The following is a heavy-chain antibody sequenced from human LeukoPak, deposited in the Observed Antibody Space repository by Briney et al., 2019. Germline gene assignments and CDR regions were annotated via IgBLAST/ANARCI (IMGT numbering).Heavy chain of an antibody. J-gene: IGHJ4*02. CDR3: AKDIGSYYDY. CDR2: IQYDGRKK. CDR1: GFTFSSNG. V-gene: IGHV3-30*02. Sequence: GGSLRLSCVASGFTFSSNGMHWVRQAPGKGLEGVTFIQYDGRKKYYADSVKGRFTISRDNSKNTLYLEMNSLRAEDTAVYYCAKDIGSYYDYWGQGILVTVSS. D-gene: IGHD3-10*01.